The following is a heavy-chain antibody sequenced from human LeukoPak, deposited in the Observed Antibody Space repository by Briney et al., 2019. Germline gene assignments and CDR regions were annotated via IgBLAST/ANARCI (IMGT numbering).Heavy chain of an antibody. J-gene: IGHJ1*01. CDR1: GFTFSDYY. D-gene: IGHD3-10*01. Sequence: GGSLRLSCAASGFTFSDYYMSWIRQAPGKGLEWVSYISSSSSYTNYADSAKGRFTISRDNAKNSLYLQMNSLRAEDTAVYYCATLGWFGELPEYFQHWGQGTLVTVSS. CDR2: ISSSSSYT. CDR3: ATLGWFGELPEYFQH. V-gene: IGHV3-11*03.